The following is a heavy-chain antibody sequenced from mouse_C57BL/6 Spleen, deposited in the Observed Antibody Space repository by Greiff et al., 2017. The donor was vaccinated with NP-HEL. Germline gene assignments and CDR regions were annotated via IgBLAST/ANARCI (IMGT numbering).Heavy chain of an antibody. D-gene: IGHD2-5*01. CDR2: ISYSGST. V-gene: IGHV3-1*01. Sequence: EVQLKESGPGMVKPSQSLSLTCTVTGYSITSGYDWHWIRHFPGNKLEWMGYISYSGSTNYNPSLKCRISITHDTSKNHFFLKLNSVTTEDTATYYCARVDYSNYVYAMDYWGQGTSVTVSS. CDR3: ARVDYSNYVYAMDY. J-gene: IGHJ4*01. CDR1: GYSITSGYD.